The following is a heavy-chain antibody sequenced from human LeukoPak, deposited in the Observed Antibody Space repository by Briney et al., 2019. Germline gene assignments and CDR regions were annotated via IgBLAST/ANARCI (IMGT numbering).Heavy chain of an antibody. Sequence: ASVKVSCKASGYTFTSYYMHWVRQAPGQGLEWMGIINPSGGSTSYAQKFQGRVTMTRDTSTSTVYMGLSSLRSEDTAVYYCARDYSGWYYFDYWGQGTLVTVSS. D-gene: IGHD6-19*01. CDR2: INPSGGST. CDR3: ARDYSGWYYFDY. J-gene: IGHJ4*02. CDR1: GYTFTSYY. V-gene: IGHV1-46*01.